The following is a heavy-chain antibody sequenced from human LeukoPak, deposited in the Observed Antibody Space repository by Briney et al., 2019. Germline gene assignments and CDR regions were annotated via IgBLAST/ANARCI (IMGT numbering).Heavy chain of an antibody. Sequence: SETLSLTCTVSSGSISTSNYYWGWVRQPPGKALEWIGNIFYSGSTYYSPSLKSRVTISVDTSKNQFSLKLSSVTAADTAVYYCARMAAAAGFDYWGQGTLVTVSS. CDR2: IFYSGST. V-gene: IGHV4-39*01. D-gene: IGHD6-13*01. CDR3: ARMAAAAGFDY. J-gene: IGHJ4*02. CDR1: SGSISTSNYY.